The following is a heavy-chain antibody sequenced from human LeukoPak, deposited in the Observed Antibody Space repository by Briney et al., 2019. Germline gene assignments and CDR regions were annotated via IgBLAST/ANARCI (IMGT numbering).Heavy chain of an antibody. V-gene: IGHV1-24*01. J-gene: IGHJ1*01. CDR1: EYTLTELS. Sequence: AVKVSRKVSEYTLTELSMHWVRQAPGKGMEWMGVFDPEDGETIYVQKFQGRVTMTEDTSTDTAYMELSSLRSEDTAMYYCATVSYYYDSSGYQGYFQHWGEGTLVTASS. CDR3: ATVSYYYDSSGYQGYFQH. D-gene: IGHD3-22*01. CDR2: FDPEDGET.